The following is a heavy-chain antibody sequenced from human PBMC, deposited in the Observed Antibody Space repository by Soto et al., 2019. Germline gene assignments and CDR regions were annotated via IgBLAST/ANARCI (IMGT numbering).Heavy chain of an antibody. D-gene: IGHD3-22*01. J-gene: IGHJ4*02. CDR2: ISSSSSTI. CDR3: ARETYYYDSSGYYRVPYYFHY. CDR1: GFTFSSYS. V-gene: IGHV3-48*02. Sequence: GGSLRFSCAASGFTFSSYSMNWVRQAPGKGLEWVSYISSSSSTIYYADSVKGRFTISRDNAKNSLYLQMNSLRDEDTAVYYCARETYYYDSSGYYRVPYYFHYWGQGTRVTVSS.